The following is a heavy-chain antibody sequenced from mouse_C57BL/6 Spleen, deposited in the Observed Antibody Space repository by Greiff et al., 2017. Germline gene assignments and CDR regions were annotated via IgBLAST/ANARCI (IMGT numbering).Heavy chain of an antibody. CDR1: GYAFSSSW. D-gene: IGHD3-2*02. J-gene: IGHJ4*01. CDR2: IYPGDGDT. V-gene: IGHV1-82*01. CDR3: ARSAQADYYAMDY. Sequence: QVQLQESGPELVKPGASVKISCKASGYAFSSSWMNWVKQRPGKGLEWIGRIYPGDGDTNYNGKFKGKATLTADKSSSTAYMQLSSLTSEDSAVYFCARSAQADYYAMDYWGQGTSVTVSS.